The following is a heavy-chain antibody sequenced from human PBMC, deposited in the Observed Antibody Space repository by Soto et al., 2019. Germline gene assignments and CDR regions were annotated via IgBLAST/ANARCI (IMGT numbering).Heavy chain of an antibody. CDR3: GTIGARSSALVDV. V-gene: IGHV5-51*01. CDR2: IYPGDSDT. Sequence: GESLKISCKGSGYIFTSYWIGWLRQMPGKGLEWMGIIYPGDSDTRYSPSFQGQVTISADKSISTAYLRWSSRKASDTAMSYWGTIGARSSALVDVWGPMTTVTGSS. CDR1: GYIFTSYW. D-gene: IGHD6-25*01. J-gene: IGHJ6*02.